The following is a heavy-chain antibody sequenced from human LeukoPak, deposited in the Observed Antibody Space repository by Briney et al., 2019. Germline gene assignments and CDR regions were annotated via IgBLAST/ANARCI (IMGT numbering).Heavy chain of an antibody. CDR3: ARGGWGLAVAGYFDY. Sequence: GRSLRLSCAASGFTSSTYTMHWVRQAPGKGLEWVAVMSYDGSNESYVDSVKGRLTISRDNSKNTLYLQMNSLRSEDTAVYYCARGGWGLAVAGYFDYWGQGTLVTVSS. D-gene: IGHD6-19*01. J-gene: IGHJ4*02. CDR2: MSYDGSNE. V-gene: IGHV3-30-3*01. CDR1: GFTSSTYT.